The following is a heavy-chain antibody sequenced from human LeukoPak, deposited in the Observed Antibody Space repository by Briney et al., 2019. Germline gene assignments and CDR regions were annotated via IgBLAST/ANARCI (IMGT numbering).Heavy chain of an antibody. CDR2: IRSKAYGGTT. CDR1: GFIFSKYW. J-gene: IGHJ4*02. D-gene: IGHD1-26*01. Sequence: GGSLSLSCAASGFIFSKYWMTWVRQAPGKGLEWVGFIRSKAYGGTTEYAASVKGRFTISRDDSKSIAYLQMNSLKTEDTAVYYCTRDTGGSGSYPSLFDYWGQGTLVTVSS. V-gene: IGHV3-49*04. CDR3: TRDTGGSGSYPSLFDY.